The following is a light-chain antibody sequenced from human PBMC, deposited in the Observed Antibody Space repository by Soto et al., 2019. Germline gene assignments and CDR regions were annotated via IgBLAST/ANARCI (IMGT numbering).Light chain of an antibody. CDR2: AAS. V-gene: IGKV1-39*01. J-gene: IGKJ2*01. Sequence: DIQMTQSPSSLSASVGDRVTITCRASPSISSYLNWYQQKPGKAPKLLIYAASSLQSGVPSRFSGSGSGTECTLTISRLQPEDFAAYYCQQSYSTPYTFGQGTKLEIK. CDR1: PSISSY. CDR3: QQSYSTPYT.